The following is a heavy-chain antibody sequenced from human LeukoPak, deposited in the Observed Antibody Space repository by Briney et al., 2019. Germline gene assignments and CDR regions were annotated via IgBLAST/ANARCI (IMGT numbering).Heavy chain of an antibody. J-gene: IGHJ5*02. CDR1: GFTFSSYS. CDR2: ISSSSSYI. CDR3: AKGAAAGFDP. D-gene: IGHD6-13*01. V-gene: IGHV3-21*01. Sequence: GGSLRLSCAASGFTFSSYSMNWVRQAPGKGLEWVSSISSSSSYIYYADSVKGRFTISRDNAKNSLYLQMNSLRAEDTAVYYCAKGAAAGFDPWGQGTLVTASS.